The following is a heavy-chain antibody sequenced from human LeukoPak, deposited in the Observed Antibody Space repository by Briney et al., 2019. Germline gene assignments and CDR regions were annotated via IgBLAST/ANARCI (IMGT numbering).Heavy chain of an antibody. CDR3: ARVKSGLGLIVY. Sequence: PGGSLRLSCAASGFTFSSYWMHWVRQAPGKGLVWVSRINSDGSSTSYADSVKGRFTISRDNAKNTLYLQMNSLRAEDTAVYYCARVKSGLGLIVYWGQGTLVTVSS. D-gene: IGHD3-3*01. CDR1: GFTFSSYW. CDR2: INSDGSST. V-gene: IGHV3-74*01. J-gene: IGHJ4*02.